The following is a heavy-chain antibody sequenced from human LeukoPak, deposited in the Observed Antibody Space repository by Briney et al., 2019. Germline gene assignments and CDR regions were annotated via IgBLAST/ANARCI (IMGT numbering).Heavy chain of an antibody. CDR2: ISAYNGNT. J-gene: IGHJ4*02. Sequence: EASLKVSCKAYGYTFTGYYMHWVRQAPGQGLEWMGWISAYNGNTNYAQKVQGRVTMTTDTSTSTAYMELRSLRSDDTAVYYCARDTYYYGSGNYPPFDYWGQGTLVTVSS. CDR1: GYTFTGYY. D-gene: IGHD3-10*01. CDR3: ARDTYYYGSGNYPPFDY. V-gene: IGHV1-18*04.